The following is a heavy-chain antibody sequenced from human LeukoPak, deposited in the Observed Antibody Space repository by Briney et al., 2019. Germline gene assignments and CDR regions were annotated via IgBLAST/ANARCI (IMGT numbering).Heavy chain of an antibody. V-gene: IGHV3-48*03. CDR2: ISSTSSTK. CDR1: GFTFSSYE. CDR3: ATFRRGLTYGMDV. J-gene: IGHJ6*02. Sequence: GGSLRLSCAASGFTFSSYEMNWVRQAPGKGLEWVSYISSTSSTKSYADSVKGRFTISRDNAKNSLYLQMNSLTDEDTAVYYCATFRRGLTYGMDVWGQGTTVTVSS. D-gene: IGHD3-10*01.